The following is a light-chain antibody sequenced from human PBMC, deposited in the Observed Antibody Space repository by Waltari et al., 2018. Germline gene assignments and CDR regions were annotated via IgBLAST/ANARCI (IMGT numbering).Light chain of an antibody. Sequence: TCRASQGIISWLAWYQQKPGKAPKLLIYAASRLQSWVPSRFSGSGSGTDFTLTISSLQPEEFATYYCQQANSFPWTFGQGTKVEIK. V-gene: IGKV1-12*01. CDR3: QQANSFPWT. CDR2: AAS. CDR1: QGIISW. J-gene: IGKJ1*01.